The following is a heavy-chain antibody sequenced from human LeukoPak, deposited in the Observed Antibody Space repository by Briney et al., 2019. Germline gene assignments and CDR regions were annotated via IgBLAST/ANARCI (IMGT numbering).Heavy chain of an antibody. V-gene: IGHV4-59*12. CDR1: GDSISNYY. Sequence: SETLSLTCTVSGDSISNYYWSWIRQPPGKGLEWIGYIYHSGSTYYNPSLKSRVTISVDRSKNQFSLKLSSVTAADTAVYYCARKKTYYYDSSGYGGAFDIWGQGTMVTVSS. CDR2: IYHSGST. D-gene: IGHD3-22*01. CDR3: ARKKTYYYDSSGYGGAFDI. J-gene: IGHJ3*02.